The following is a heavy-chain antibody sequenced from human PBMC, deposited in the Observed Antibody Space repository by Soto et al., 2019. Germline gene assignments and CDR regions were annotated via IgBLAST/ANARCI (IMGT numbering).Heavy chain of an antibody. V-gene: IGHV1-69*13. J-gene: IGHJ6*01. CDR3: ARDIQKGSMSYDCGMEV. CDR2: IIPIFGTA. CDR1: GGTFSSYA. D-gene: IGHD5-18*01. Sequence: VTVSCKTSGGTFSSYAISRERRAPGQGLEWMGGIIPIFGTAKYAQKFQGRVTITADESTSTAYMELSSLRSEDTAVYYCARDIQKGSMSYDCGMEVSRQGTT.